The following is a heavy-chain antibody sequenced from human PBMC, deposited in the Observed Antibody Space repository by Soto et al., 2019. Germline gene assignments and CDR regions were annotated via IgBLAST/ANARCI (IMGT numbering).Heavy chain of an antibody. D-gene: IGHD3-10*01. CDR1: GGSFSNNY. CDR3: ATSLWFGTQPEI. V-gene: IGHV4-34*01. J-gene: IGHJ4*02. CDR2: ISPSGTT. Sequence: PSETLSLTCAVYGGSFSNNYWTWFRQPPGKGLEWIGEISPSGTTKYIPSLKSRGTISVDTSRKQFFLKVTSVSAADTAVYYCATSLWFGTQPEIWGPGTLGT.